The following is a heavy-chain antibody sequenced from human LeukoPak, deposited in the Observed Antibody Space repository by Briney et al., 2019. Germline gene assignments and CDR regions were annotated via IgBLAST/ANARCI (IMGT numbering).Heavy chain of an antibody. CDR2: MHYSGSN. J-gene: IGHJ5*02. Sequence: SETLSLTCTVSGGSISSSDYYWGWIRQPPGKGLEWIGSMHYSGSNAYSPSLKSRVIIFVDTSKNQFSLKLTYVTAADTAVYFCARYRTSSGWFDPWGQGSLVTVSS. D-gene: IGHD6-6*01. V-gene: IGHV4-39*01. CDR1: GGSISSSDYY. CDR3: ARYRTSSGWFDP.